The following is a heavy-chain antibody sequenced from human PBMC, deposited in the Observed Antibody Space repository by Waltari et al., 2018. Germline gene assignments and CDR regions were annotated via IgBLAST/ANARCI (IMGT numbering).Heavy chain of an antibody. CDR3: ARHRVSGQLVGL. J-gene: IGHJ4*02. CDR2: IYYRGST. Sequence: QLQLQESGPGLVKPSETLSLTCTVSGGSISSSSYYWGWIRQPPGKGLAWIGRIYYRGSTYYKPSLKSRVTISVETSKNQFSLELSSVTAADTAVYYCARHRVSGQLVGLWGQGTLVTVSS. V-gene: IGHV4-39*01. D-gene: IGHD6-13*01. CDR1: GGSISSSSYY.